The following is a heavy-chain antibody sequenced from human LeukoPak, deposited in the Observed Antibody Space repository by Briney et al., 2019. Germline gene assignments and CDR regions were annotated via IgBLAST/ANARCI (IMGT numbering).Heavy chain of an antibody. D-gene: IGHD3-22*01. CDR3: ARHNGALNYYDSSGRLYYFDY. Sequence: SETLSLTCTVSGGSISSGGYYWSWIRQHPGKGLEWIGYIYYSGSTYYNPSLKSRVTISVDTSKNQFSLKLSSVTAADTAVYYCARHNGALNYYDSSGRLYYFDYWGQGTLVTVSS. J-gene: IGHJ4*02. CDR2: IYYSGST. CDR1: GGSISSGGYY. V-gene: IGHV4-31*03.